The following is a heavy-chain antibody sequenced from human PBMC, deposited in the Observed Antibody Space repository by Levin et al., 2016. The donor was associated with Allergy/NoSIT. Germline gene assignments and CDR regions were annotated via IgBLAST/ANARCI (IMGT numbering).Heavy chain of an antibody. Sequence: WVRQAPGQGLEWMGWISAYNGNTNYAQKLQGRVTMTTDTSTSTAYMELRSLRSDDTAVYYCARGRIAAAVPARIDYYYYMDVWGKGTTVTVSS. CDR3: ARGRIAAAVPARIDYYYYMDV. D-gene: IGHD6-13*01. V-gene: IGHV1-18*01. CDR2: ISAYNGNT. J-gene: IGHJ6*03.